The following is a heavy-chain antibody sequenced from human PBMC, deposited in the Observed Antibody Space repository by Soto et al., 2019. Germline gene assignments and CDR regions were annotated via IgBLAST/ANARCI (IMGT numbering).Heavy chain of an antibody. D-gene: IGHD3-10*02. CDR2: IYYSGST. Sequence: SETLSLTCTISSVSIRRYYWIWVRQPPGKGLEWIGFIYYSGSTNYNPSLKSRVSISLYTSKNLFSLKLRSVTPAYTAVYSRARKYVYAFEMWGQGTMV. V-gene: IGHV4-59*01. CDR1: SVSIRRYY. CDR3: ARKYVYAFEM. J-gene: IGHJ3*02.